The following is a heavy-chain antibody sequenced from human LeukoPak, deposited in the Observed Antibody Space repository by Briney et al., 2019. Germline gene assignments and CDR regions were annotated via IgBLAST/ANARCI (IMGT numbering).Heavy chain of an antibody. CDR2: IYSGGST. Sequence: LSLTCTVSGGSINSGYYYWSWIRQPPGKGLEWVSVIYSGGSTYCADSVKGRFTISRDNSKNTLYLQMNSLRAEDTAVYYCARVEISSGWDDAFDIWGQGTMVTVSS. V-gene: IGHV3-66*01. CDR3: ARVEISSGWDDAFDI. D-gene: IGHD6-19*01. J-gene: IGHJ3*02. CDR1: GGSINSGYYY.